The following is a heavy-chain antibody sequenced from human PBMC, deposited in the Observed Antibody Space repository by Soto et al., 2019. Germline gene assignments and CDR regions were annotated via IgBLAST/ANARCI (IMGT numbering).Heavy chain of an antibody. CDR3: ASGPPREIRRREASGMDV. Sequence: PSETLSLTGTVSGGSISSYYWSWIRQPAGKGLEWIGRIYTSGSTNYNPSLKSRVTMSVDTSKNQFSLKLSSVTAADTAVYYCASGPPREIRRREASGMDVCGQGTTVTVSS. J-gene: IGHJ6*02. CDR2: IYTSGST. CDR1: GGSISSYY. V-gene: IGHV4-4*07. D-gene: IGHD1-26*01.